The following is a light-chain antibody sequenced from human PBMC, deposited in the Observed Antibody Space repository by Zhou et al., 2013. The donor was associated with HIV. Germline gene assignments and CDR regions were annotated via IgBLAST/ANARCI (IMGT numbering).Light chain of an antibody. V-gene: IGKV1-27*01. J-gene: IGKJ1*01. CDR1: QGISNF. CDR3: QKYNTAPWT. CDR2: AAS. Sequence: DIQMTQSPSSLSASVGDRVTITCRASQGISNFLAWYQQKHGTYLEVLIYAASTLQSGVPSRFSGSGSGTDFTLTISSLQPEDVATYYCQKYNTAPWTFGQGTKVEMK.